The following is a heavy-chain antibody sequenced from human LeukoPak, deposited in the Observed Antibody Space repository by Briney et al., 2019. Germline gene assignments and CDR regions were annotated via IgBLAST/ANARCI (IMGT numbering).Heavy chain of an antibody. CDR1: GGTFSSYA. Sequence: ASVKVSCKASGGTFSSYAISWVRQAPGQGLEWMGGIIPIFGTANYAQKFQGRVTITTDESTSTAYMELSSLRSEDTAAYYCARGSSSSPMPDYWGQGTLVTVSS. J-gene: IGHJ4*02. V-gene: IGHV1-69*05. CDR2: IIPIFGTA. D-gene: IGHD6-6*01. CDR3: ARGSSSSPMPDY.